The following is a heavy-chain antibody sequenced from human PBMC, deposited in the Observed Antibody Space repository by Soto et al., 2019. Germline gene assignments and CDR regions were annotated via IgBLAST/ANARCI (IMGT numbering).Heavy chain of an antibody. Sequence: LSLTCAVYGASISGYYWSWIRQPPGKGLEWIGEINHSGSSNYNPSFKSRVTISVDTSKNQFSLKLSFVTAADTAEYYCAGGAYSGGWYYPGVFNWFDPWGQGTLVTVSS. CDR2: INHSGSS. V-gene: IGHV4-34*01. D-gene: IGHD6-19*01. CDR1: GASISGYY. CDR3: AGGAYSGGWYYPGVFNWFDP. J-gene: IGHJ5*02.